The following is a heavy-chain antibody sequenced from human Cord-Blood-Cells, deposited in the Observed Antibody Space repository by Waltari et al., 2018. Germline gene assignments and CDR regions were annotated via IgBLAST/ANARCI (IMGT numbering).Heavy chain of an antibody. CDR3: ARDDSSSYAVDI. Sequence: QVQLQESGPGLVKPSETLSLTCTVSGYSISSGYYWGWIRQPPGKGLEWSGSIYHSGSTNYNTSLKSRVTISVDTSKNQFSLKLSSVTAADTAVYYCARDDSSSYAVDIWGQGTMVTVSS. CDR2: IYHSGST. D-gene: IGHD6-6*01. CDR1: GYSISSGYY. V-gene: IGHV4-38-2*02. J-gene: IGHJ3*02.